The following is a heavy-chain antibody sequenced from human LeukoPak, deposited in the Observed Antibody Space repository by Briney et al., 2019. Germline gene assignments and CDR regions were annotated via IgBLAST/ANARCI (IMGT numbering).Heavy chain of an antibody. J-gene: IGHJ4*02. CDR3: AKDLAYCGGDCYLLSGFDY. CDR2: FDIEDGET. Sequence: ASVKVSCKVSGYTLTELSMHWVRQAPGKGLEWMGGFDIEDGETIYAQKFQGRVTMTEDTSTDTAYMELSSLRAEDTAVYYCAKDLAYCGGDCYLLSGFDYWGQGTLVTVSS. CDR1: GYTLTELS. V-gene: IGHV1-24*01. D-gene: IGHD2-21*02.